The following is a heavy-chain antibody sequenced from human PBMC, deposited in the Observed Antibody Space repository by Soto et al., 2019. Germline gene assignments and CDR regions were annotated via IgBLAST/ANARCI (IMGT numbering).Heavy chain of an antibody. J-gene: IGHJ5*02. V-gene: IGHV4-31*03. CDR3: AREAYYDFWSGYSMGWFDP. D-gene: IGHD3-3*01. Sequence: QVQLQESGPGLVKPSQTLSLTCTVSGGSISSGGYYWSWIRQHPGKGLEWIGYIYYSGSTYYNPSLKSRVTISVDTSKNQFSLKLSSVTAADTAVYYCAREAYYDFWSGYSMGWFDPWGQGTLVTVSS. CDR1: GGSISSGGYY. CDR2: IYYSGST.